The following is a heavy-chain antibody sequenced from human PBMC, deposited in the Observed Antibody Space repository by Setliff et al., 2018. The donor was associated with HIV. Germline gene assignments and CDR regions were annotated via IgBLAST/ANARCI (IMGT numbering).Heavy chain of an antibody. J-gene: IGHJ4*02. CDR1: GGSFSGYH. Sequence: SETLSLTCAVYGGSFSGYHGSWIRQPPGKGLEWIGEINHSGGTKYNPSLKSRATISVDTSKNQFSLRVNSVTAADTALYSCARHGGGYSYGSFDFWSQGTLVTVSS. D-gene: IGHD5-18*01. V-gene: IGHV4-34*01. CDR3: ARHGGGYSYGSFDF. CDR2: INHSGGT.